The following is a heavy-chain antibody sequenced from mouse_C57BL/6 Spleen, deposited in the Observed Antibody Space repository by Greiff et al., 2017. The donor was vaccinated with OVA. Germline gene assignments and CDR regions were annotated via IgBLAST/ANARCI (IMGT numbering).Heavy chain of an antibody. J-gene: IGHJ1*03. CDR1: GYTFTDYE. V-gene: IGHV1-15*01. D-gene: IGHD1-2*01. CDR3: TRDGGTGWGFDV. CDR2: IDPETGGT. Sequence: QVQLQQSGAELVRPGASVTLSCKASGYTFTDYEMHWVKQTPVHGLEWIGAIDPETGGTAYNQKFKGKAILTADKSSSTAYMELRSLTSEDSAVYYCTRDGGTGWGFDVWGTGTTVTVSS.